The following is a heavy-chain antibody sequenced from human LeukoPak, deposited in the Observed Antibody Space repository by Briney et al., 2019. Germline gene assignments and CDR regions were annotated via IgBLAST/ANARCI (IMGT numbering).Heavy chain of an antibody. CDR1: GFTFDDYA. D-gene: IGHD1-26*01. J-gene: IGHJ5*02. Sequence: PGRSLRLSCAASGFTFDDYAMHWVRQAPGKSLEWVSGISWNSGSIGYADSVKGRFTISRDNAKNSLYLQMNSLRAEDTALYYCAKDVRRWELLEASFWFDPWGQGTLVTVSS. CDR3: AKDVRRWELLEASFWFDP. CDR2: ISWNSGSI. V-gene: IGHV3-9*01.